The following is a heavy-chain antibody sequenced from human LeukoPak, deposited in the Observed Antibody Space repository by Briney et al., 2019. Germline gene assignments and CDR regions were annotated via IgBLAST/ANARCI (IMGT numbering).Heavy chain of an antibody. CDR1: GFTFSSYT. CDR3: ASGRLQKDY. CDR2: ISSSSTYI. D-gene: IGHD4-11*01. V-gene: IGHV3-21*01. Sequence: GGSLRLSCAASGFTFSSYTMNWVRQAPGKGLEWVSSISSSSTYIYYADSVKGRFTISRDNAKNSLYLQMNSLRAEDTAVYYCASGRLQKDYWGQGTLVTVSS. J-gene: IGHJ4*02.